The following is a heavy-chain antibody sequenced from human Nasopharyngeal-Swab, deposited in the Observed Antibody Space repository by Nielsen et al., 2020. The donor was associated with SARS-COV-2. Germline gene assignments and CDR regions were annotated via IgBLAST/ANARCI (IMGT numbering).Heavy chain of an antibody. D-gene: IGHD6-13*01. V-gene: IGHV3-21*05. Sequence: WIRQPPGKGLEWVSYISSSSSYIYYADSVKGRFTISRDNAKNSLYLQMNSLRAEDTAVYYCASRVRLEYSSSWYSGPEYYFDYWGQGTLVTVSS. CDR3: ASRVRLEYSSSWYSGPEYYFDY. CDR2: ISSSSSYI. J-gene: IGHJ4*02.